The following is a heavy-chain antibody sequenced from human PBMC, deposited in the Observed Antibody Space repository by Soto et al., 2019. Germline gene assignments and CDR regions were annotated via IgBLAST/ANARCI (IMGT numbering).Heavy chain of an antibody. J-gene: IGHJ6*02. CDR3: ARGHSTDCSNGVCSFFYNHEMDV. CDR2: INPKSGGT. V-gene: IGHV1-2*04. D-gene: IGHD2-8*01. Sequence: VASVKVSCKASGYSFSDYHIHWVRQAPGQGLEWLGRINPKSGGTSSAQKFQGWVTMTRDTSISTAYMELTRLRSDDTAVYFCARGHSTDCSNGVCSFFYNHEMDVWGQGTMVTVSS. CDR1: GYSFSDYH.